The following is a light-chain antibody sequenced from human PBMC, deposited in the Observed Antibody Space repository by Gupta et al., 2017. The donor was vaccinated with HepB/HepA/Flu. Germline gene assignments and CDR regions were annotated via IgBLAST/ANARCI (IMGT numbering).Light chain of an antibody. Sequence: DIQMTQSPSSLSASVGDRVTIPCRASQSISSYLNWYQQKPGKAPKLLIYAASRVQSGVPSRFRGSGSGTDFTLTISRLQPEDFATYYCQQCESTPWSFGHGTKVDI. CDR3: QQCESTPWS. J-gene: IGKJ3*01. CDR1: QSISSY. V-gene: IGKV1-39*01. CDR2: AAS.